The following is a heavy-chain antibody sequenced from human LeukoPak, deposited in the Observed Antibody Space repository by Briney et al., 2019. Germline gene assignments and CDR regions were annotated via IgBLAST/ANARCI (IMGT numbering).Heavy chain of an antibody. CDR2: ISSSSSYI. V-gene: IGHV3-21*04. J-gene: IGHJ4*02. D-gene: IGHD6-13*01. CDR1: GFTFSSYS. Sequence: GGSLRLSCAASGFTFSSYSMNWVRQAPGKGLEWVSSISSSSSYIYYADSVKGRFTISRDNFKNTLYLQMNSLRAEDTAVYYCAKDLLLSSSWYDFDYWGQGTLVTVSS. CDR3: AKDLLLSSSWYDFDY.